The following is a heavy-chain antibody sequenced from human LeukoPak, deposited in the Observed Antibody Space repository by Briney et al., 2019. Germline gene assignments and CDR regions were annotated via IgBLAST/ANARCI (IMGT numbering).Heavy chain of an antibody. D-gene: IGHD3-10*01. Sequence: SETLSLTCAVSGGSISSGGYSWSWLRQPPGKGLEWIGYIYHSGSTYYNPSLKSRVTISVDRSKNQFSLKLSSVTAADTAGYYCARTHITMVRGVIAAVFDYWGQGTLVTVSS. CDR1: GGSISSGGYS. V-gene: IGHV4-30-2*01. J-gene: IGHJ4*02. CDR2: IYHSGST. CDR3: ARTHITMVRGVIAAVFDY.